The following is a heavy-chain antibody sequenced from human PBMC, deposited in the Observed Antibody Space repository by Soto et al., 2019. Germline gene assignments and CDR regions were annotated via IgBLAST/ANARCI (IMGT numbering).Heavy chain of an antibody. V-gene: IGHV3-48*01. CDR2: ISSSSSTI. Sequence: GGSLRLSCAASGFTFSSYSMNWVRQAPGKGLEWVSYISSSSSTIYYADSVKGRFTISRDNAKNSLYLQMNSLRAEDTAVYYCARDPNIVLVPAAIYYYYGMDVWGQGTTVTVSS. CDR3: ARDPNIVLVPAAIYYYYGMDV. D-gene: IGHD2-2*01. CDR1: GFTFSSYS. J-gene: IGHJ6*02.